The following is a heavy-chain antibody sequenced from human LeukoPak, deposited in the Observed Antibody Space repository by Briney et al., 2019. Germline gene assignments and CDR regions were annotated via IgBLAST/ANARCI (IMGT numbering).Heavy chain of an antibody. CDR1: GGSFSGYY. D-gene: IGHD6-19*01. J-gene: IGHJ6*04. CDR3: ARAVAGPGDV. CDR2: INHSGST. Sequence: SETKSLTCAVYGGSFSGYYWSWIRQPPGKGLEWIGEINHSGSTNYNPSLKSRVTISVDTSKNQFSLKLSSVTAADTAVYYCARAVAGPGDVWGKGTSVTVSS. V-gene: IGHV4-34*01.